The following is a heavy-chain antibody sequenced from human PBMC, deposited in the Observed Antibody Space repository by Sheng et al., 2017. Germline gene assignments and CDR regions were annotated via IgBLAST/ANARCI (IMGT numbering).Heavy chain of an antibody. CDR1: GFTFSNHW. V-gene: IGHV3-7*01. CDR2: IKQDGSEK. CDR3: ARINRIWHIDL. Sequence: EVQLVESGGGLVQPGGPVRLSCVASGFTFSNHWMTWVRQAPGKGLEWVANIKQDGSEKYYVDSCEGRFTFSRXNAKTSTSLQMNSLRADDTAVYFCARINRIWHIDLWGRGTLVTVSS. J-gene: IGHJ2*01.